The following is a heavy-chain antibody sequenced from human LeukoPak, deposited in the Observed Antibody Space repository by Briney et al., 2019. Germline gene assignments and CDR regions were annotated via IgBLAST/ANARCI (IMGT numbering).Heavy chain of an antibody. Sequence: GGSLRLSCAMSGFNAASGFTFINAWMSWLRQAPGQGLEWVGRIKSKVDGGTADYAAPVKGRFTISRDDSKDALYLQLSSLQTEDTAVYYCTTGIRGGEAYWGQGTLVTVSS. CDR2: IKSKVDGGTA. V-gene: IGHV3-15*01. D-gene: IGHD3-16*01. CDR3: TTGIRGGEAY. J-gene: IGHJ4*02. CDR1: GFTFINAW.